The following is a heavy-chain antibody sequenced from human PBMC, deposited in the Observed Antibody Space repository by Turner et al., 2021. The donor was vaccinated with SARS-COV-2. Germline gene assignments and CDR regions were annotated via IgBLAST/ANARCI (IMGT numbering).Heavy chain of an antibody. Sequence: QVQLVQSGAEVKKPGASVKVSCKASGYTFTSYYMHWVRQAPGQGLEWMGIINPSGGSTTYAQKFQGRVTMTRDTSTSTVYMELNSLRSEDTAVYYCATGYAYCGGGCSIDFWGQGTLVTVSS. CDR3: ATGYAYCGGGCSIDF. V-gene: IGHV1-46*01. CDR1: GYTFTSYY. CDR2: INPSGGST. D-gene: IGHD2-21*02. J-gene: IGHJ4*02.